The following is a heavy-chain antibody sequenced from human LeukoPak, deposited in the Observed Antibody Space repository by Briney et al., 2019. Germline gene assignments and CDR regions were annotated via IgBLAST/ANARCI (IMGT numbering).Heavy chain of an antibody. V-gene: IGHV3-7*01. CDR1: GGSISSSSYY. D-gene: IGHD3-10*01. Sequence: ETLSLTCTVSGGSISSSSYYWGWVRQAPGKGLEWVANIKQDGSEKYYVDSVKGRFTISRDNAKNSLYLQMNSLRAEDTAVYYCARDLVVRNWFDPWGQGTLVTVSS. CDR3: ARDLVVRNWFDP. CDR2: IKQDGSEK. J-gene: IGHJ5*02.